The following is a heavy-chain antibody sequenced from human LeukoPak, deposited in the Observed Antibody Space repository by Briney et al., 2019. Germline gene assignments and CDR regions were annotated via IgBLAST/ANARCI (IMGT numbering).Heavy chain of an antibody. D-gene: IGHD6-19*01. CDR2: IIPILGIA. J-gene: IGHJ5*02. V-gene: IGHV1-69*04. Sequence: SVKVSCKASGGTFSSYAISWVRQAPGQGLEWMGRIIPILGIANYAQKFQGRVTITAGKSTSTAYMELSSLRSEDTAVYYCARDFGIAVAGHTFNWFDPWGQGTLVTVSS. CDR1: GGTFSSYA. CDR3: ARDFGIAVAGHTFNWFDP.